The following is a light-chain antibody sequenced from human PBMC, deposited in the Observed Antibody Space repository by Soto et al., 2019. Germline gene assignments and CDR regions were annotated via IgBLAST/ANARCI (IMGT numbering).Light chain of an antibody. CDR1: SSDVGGYNY. V-gene: IGLV2-11*01. J-gene: IGLJ1*01. CDR3: TSHAGLNAWYV. Sequence: QSVLTQPRSVSGSPGQSVTISCTGTSSDVGGYNYVSWYQHHPGKAPKLMISDVTKRPSGVPDRFSASKSGNTASLTVSGLQAEDEADYYCTSHAGLNAWYVFGTGTKVTVL. CDR2: DVT.